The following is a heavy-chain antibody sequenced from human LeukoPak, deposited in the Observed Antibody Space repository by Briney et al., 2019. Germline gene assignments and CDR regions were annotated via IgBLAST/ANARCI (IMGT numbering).Heavy chain of an antibody. CDR2: IYPGGSDT. Sequence: GESLKISCKGSGYSFTSCWIGWVRQMPGKGLELMGIIYPGGSDTRYSPSFQGQVAISADKSISTAYLQWSSLKASDTAMYYCARRGPYDILTGYYYDYWGQGTLVTVSS. V-gene: IGHV5-51*01. CDR1: GYSFTSCW. D-gene: IGHD3-9*01. CDR3: ARRGPYDILTGYYYDY. J-gene: IGHJ4*02.